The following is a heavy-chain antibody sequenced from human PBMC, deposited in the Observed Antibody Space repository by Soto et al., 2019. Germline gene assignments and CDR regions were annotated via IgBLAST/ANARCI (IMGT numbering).Heavy chain of an antibody. CDR3: ATPPTWNPDLTGQTGRVDAFDI. CDR2: MNPNSGNT. D-gene: IGHD3-9*01. J-gene: IGHJ3*02. V-gene: IGHV1-8*01. Sequence: ASVKVSCKASGYTFTSYDINWVRQATGQGLEWMGWMNPNSGNTGYAQKFQGRVTMTRNTSISTAYMELSSLRSEDTAVYYCATPPTWNPDLTGQTGRVDAFDIWGQGTMVTVSS. CDR1: GYTFTSYD.